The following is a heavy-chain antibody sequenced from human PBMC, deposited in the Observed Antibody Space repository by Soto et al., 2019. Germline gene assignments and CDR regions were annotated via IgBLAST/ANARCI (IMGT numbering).Heavy chain of an antibody. CDR1: GYIFINYY. D-gene: IGHD3-3*01. V-gene: IGHV1-8*02. J-gene: IGHJ6*03. CDR2: MNPNSGNT. Sequence: EASVKVSCKASGYIFINYYIHWVRQATGQGLEWMGWMNPNSGNTGYAQKFQGRVTMTRNTSISTAYMELSSLRSEDTAVYYCARGKWDFWSGYSPVAYYYYMDVWGKGTTVTVSS. CDR3: ARGKWDFWSGYSPVAYYYYMDV.